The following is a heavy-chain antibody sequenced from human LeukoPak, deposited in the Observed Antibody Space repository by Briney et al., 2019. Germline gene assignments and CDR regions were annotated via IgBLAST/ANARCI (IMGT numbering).Heavy chain of an antibody. CDR1: GYTFTSYD. CDR3: ARGGASFLEWLFY. Sequence: ASVKVSCKASGYTFTSYDINWVRQATGQGLEWMGWMNPNSGNTGYAQKFQGRVTMTTDTSTSTAYMELRSLRSDDTAVYYCARGGASFLEWLFYWGQGTLVTVSS. V-gene: IGHV1-8*02. D-gene: IGHD3-3*01. CDR2: MNPNSGNT. J-gene: IGHJ4*02.